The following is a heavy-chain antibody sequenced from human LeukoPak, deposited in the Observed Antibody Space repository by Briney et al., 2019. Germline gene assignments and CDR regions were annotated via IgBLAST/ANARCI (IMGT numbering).Heavy chain of an antibody. CDR2: INPSGRI. CDR1: GGSFSGYY. J-gene: IGHJ6*03. D-gene: IGHD3-22*01. V-gene: IGHV4-34*01. CDR3: ARGRQEVSMIVVVMTAVSYYLDV. Sequence: PSETLSLTCAVYGGSFSGYYWTWTRQAPGKGLEWIGEINPSGRISYNPSLKSRLTISVDASKNQFSLNLRSLTAADTAVYYCARGRQEVSMIVVVMTAVSYYLDVWGKGTTVTVS.